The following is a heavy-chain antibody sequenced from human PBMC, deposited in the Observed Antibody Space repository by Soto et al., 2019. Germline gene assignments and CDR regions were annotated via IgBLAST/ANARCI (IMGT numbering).Heavy chain of an antibody. D-gene: IGHD1-26*01. CDR1: GFSFSNFA. J-gene: IGHJ4*02. V-gene: IGHV3-23*01. Sequence: PGGSLRLSCVASGFSFSNFALSWVRQAPGKGLEWVSSIGAGGDTTYYADSVKGRFTISRDNSKNTVLLEMRSLKAEDTAMYYCVKGEVGASRYWGQGTLVTVSS. CDR3: VKGEVGASRY. CDR2: IGAGGDTT.